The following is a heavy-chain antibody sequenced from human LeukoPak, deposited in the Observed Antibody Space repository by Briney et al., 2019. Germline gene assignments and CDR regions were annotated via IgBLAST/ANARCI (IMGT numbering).Heavy chain of an antibody. J-gene: IGHJ4*02. CDR1: GGSISSYY. V-gene: IGHV4-59*08. CDR3: ARSPDPDYYDYVWGSYRSTEY. Sequence: SETLSLTCTVSGGSISSYYWSWIRQPPGKGLEWIGYIYYSGSTNYNPSLKSRVTISVDTSKNQFSLKLSSVTAADTAVYYCARSPDPDYYDYVWGSYRSTEYWGQGTLVTVSS. D-gene: IGHD3-16*02. CDR2: IYYSGST.